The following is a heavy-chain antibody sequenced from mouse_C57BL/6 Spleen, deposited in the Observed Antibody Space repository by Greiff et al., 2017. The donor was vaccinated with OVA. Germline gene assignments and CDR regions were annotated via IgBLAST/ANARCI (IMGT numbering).Heavy chain of an antibody. J-gene: IGHJ1*03. D-gene: IGHD3-3*01. Sequence: EVKVVESGRGLVQSGRSLRLSCATSGFTFSDFYMEWVRQAPGKGLEWIAASRNKANDYTTEYSASVKGRFIVSRDTSQSILYLQMNALRAEDTAIYYCARDAGDGYWYFDVWGTGTTVTVSS. CDR3: ARDAGDGYWYFDV. CDR1: GFTFSDFY. CDR2: SRNKANDYTT. V-gene: IGHV7-1*01.